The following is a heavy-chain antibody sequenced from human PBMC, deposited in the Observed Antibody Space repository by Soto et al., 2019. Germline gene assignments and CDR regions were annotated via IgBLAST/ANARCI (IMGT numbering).Heavy chain of an antibody. CDR1: GFTFSDYY. Sequence: GGSLRLSCAASGFTFSDYYMSWVRQAPGRGLEWISYSSNSGTFARYATSVKGRFSISRDNANNSLYLEMNSLRVEDTAVYYCAKSGDNFNVLDYWGQGTPVTVSS. CDR3: AKSGDNFNVLDY. D-gene: IGHD1-1*01. J-gene: IGHJ4*02. V-gene: IGHV3-11*06. CDR2: SSNSGTFA.